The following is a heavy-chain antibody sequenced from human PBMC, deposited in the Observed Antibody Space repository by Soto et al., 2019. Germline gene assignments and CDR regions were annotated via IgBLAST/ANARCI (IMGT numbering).Heavy chain of an antibody. CDR3: ARGGWSLDY. J-gene: IGHJ4*02. Sequence: SETLSLTCTVSGGSIISHYWSWIRQPPGKGLEWIGYIHYTGSTDYSPSLKSRLTISVDTSKNQFSLKLSSVTAADTAVYYCARGGWSLDYWGQGTLVTSPQ. CDR1: GGSIISHY. D-gene: IGHD2-15*01. V-gene: IGHV4-59*11. CDR2: IHYTGST.